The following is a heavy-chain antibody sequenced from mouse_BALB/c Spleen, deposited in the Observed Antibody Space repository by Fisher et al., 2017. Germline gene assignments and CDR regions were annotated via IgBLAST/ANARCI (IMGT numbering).Heavy chain of an antibody. CDR3: ARYDYQAHYYAMDY. V-gene: IGHV1-69*02. Sequence: KFKGKATLTVDKSSSTAYMQLSSLTSEDSAVYYCARYDYQAHYYAMDYWGQGTSVTVSS. D-gene: IGHD2-4*01. J-gene: IGHJ4*01.